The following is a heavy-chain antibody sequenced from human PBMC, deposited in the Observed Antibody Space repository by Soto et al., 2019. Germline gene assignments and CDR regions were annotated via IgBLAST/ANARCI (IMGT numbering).Heavy chain of an antibody. CDR3: ARHYGVEFDY. CDR1: GGSFSGYY. D-gene: IGHD4-17*01. Sequence: QVQLQQWGAGLLKPSETLSLTCAVYGGSFSGYYWSWIRQPPGKGLEWIGEINHSAGTYYNPSLKRRVTITIDTSKNRLSLKLSSVTAADTAVYYCARHYGVEFDYWGQGTLVTVSS. J-gene: IGHJ4*02. V-gene: IGHV4-34*01. CDR2: INHSAGT.